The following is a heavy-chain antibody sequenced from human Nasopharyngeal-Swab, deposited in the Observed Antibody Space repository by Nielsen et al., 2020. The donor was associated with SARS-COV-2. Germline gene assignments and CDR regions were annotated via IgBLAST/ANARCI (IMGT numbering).Heavy chain of an antibody. CDR1: GYSFSSYW. Sequence: GESLKISCKGSGYSFSSYWISWVRQMPGKGLEWMGIIDPSDSYSNYSPSFQGHVTISVDKSLSTAFLQWSSLKAPDTAVYYCARRSFYYGSGTVRGMDVWGQGTTVTVSS. V-gene: IGHV5-10-1*01. CDR2: IDPSDSYS. CDR3: ARRSFYYGSGTVRGMDV. J-gene: IGHJ6*02. D-gene: IGHD3-10*01.